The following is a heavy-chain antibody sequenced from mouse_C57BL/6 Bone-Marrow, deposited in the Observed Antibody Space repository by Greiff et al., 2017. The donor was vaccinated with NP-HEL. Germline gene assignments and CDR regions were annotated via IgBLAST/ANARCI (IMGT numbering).Heavy chain of an antibody. CDR2: IYPRSGNT. CDR3: VRSDDASSYDWYFDV. J-gene: IGHJ1*03. Sequence: VQLQQSGAELARPGASVKLSCKASGYTFTSYGISWVKQRTGQGLEWIGEIYPRSGNTYYNAEFKGKATLTADKCSSTAYMELRILTYEDSAVYSCVRSDDASSYDWYFDVWGTGTTVTVSS. CDR1: GYTFTSYG. V-gene: IGHV1-81*01. D-gene: IGHD1-1*01.